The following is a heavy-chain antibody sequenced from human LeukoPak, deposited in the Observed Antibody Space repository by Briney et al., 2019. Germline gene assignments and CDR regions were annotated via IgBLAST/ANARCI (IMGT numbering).Heavy chain of an antibody. V-gene: IGHV3-23*01. CDR1: GFTFNSYA. Sequence: GGSLRLSCAASGFTFNSYAMSWVRQAPGKGLEWVSAISPSGTDTYYADSVKGRFTISRDNSKNTLYLQMSSLRAEDSAVYYCARDSMIVGWYFQHWGQGTLVTVSS. D-gene: IGHD3-22*01. CDR2: ISPSGTDT. CDR3: ARDSMIVGWYFQH. J-gene: IGHJ1*01.